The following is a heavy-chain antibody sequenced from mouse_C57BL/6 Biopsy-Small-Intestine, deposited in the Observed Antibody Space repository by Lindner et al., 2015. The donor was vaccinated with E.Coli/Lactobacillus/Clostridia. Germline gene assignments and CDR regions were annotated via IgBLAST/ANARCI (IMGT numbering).Heavy chain of an antibody. CDR2: ISSGSSTI. CDR3: ARERIGTDY. D-gene: IGHD4-1*01. CDR1: GFTFSDYG. V-gene: IGHV5-17*01. Sequence: EVQLQESGGGLVRPGGSLKLSCTASGFTFSDYGIYWVRQAPEKGLEWVAYISSGSSTIYYADTVKGRFTISRDNAKNTLFLQMTSLRSEDTAMYYCARERIGTDYWGQGTTLTVSS. J-gene: IGHJ2*01.